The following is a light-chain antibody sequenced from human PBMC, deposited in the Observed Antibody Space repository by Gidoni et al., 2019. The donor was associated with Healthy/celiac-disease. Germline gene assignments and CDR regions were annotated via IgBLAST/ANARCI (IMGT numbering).Light chain of an antibody. CDR1: HDISNY. V-gene: IGKV1-33*01. J-gene: IGKJ4*01. Sequence: DRQMTQSPSSLYASVGNRVTITCQASHDISNYLNWYQQKPGKAPKLLIYDASTLETGVPSRVSGSGSGTDFTFPISSLQPEDIATYYYQQYDNLPLTFGGGTKVEIK. CDR3: QQYDNLPLT. CDR2: DAS.